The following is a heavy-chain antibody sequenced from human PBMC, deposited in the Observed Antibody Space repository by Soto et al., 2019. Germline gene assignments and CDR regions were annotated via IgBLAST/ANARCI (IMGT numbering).Heavy chain of an antibody. CDR1: GGSISSGDYY. CDR3: ASSTPNCSGGSCYSPSNNWFDP. D-gene: IGHD2-15*01. J-gene: IGHJ5*02. CDR2: IYYSGST. Sequence: SETLSLTCTVSGGSISSGDYYWSWIRQPPGKGLEWIGHIYYSGSTYYNPSLKSRVTISVDTSKNQFSLKLSSVTAADTAVYYCASSTPNCSGGSCYSPSNNWFDPWGQGTPVTVSS. V-gene: IGHV4-30-4*01.